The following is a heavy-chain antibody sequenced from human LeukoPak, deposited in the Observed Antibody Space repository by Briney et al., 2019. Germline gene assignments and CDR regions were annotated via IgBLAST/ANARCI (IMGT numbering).Heavy chain of an antibody. CDR1: GGSISSGGYS. CDR2: IYHSGST. Sequence: PSETLSLTCAVSGGSISSGGYSWSWIRQPPGEGLEWIGYIYHSGSTYYNPSLKSRVTISVDRSKNQFSLKLSSVTAADTAVYYCARAVAAAFDYWGQGTLVTVSS. V-gene: IGHV4-30-2*01. J-gene: IGHJ4*02. D-gene: IGHD6-19*01. CDR3: ARAVAAAFDY.